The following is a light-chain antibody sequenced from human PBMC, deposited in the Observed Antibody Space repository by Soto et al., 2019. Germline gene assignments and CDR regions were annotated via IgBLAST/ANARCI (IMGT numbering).Light chain of an antibody. CDR1: ETISTW. CDR3: LQYNDYSWT. CDR2: SSS. J-gene: IGKJ1*01. V-gene: IGKV1-5*01. Sequence: DTQMTQSPSTLSASVGDRVTITCRASETISTWLAWYQQKPGQAPKLLIYSSSFLESGVPSRFSGSGSGTEFTLTISSLQPDDFATYYCLQYNDYSWTFGQGTKVQIE.